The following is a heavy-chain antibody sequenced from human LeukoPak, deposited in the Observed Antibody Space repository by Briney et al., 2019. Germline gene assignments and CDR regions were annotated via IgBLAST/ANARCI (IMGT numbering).Heavy chain of an antibody. CDR3: ARGREYGGNSGY. V-gene: IGHV4-34*01. J-gene: IGHJ4*02. CDR1: GFTFSSYA. Sequence: KSGGSLRLSCAASGFTFSSYAMSWVRQPPGKGLEWIGEINHSGSTNYNPSLKSRVTISVDTSKNQFSLKLGSVTAADTAVYYCARGREYGGNSGYWGQGTLVTVSS. CDR2: INHSGST. D-gene: IGHD4-23*01.